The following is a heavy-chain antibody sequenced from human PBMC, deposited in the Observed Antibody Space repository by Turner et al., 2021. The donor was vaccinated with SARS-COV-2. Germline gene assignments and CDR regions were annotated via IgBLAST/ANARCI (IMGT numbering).Heavy chain of an antibody. Sequence: QVQLVQSGAEVKKPGASVKVSCKVSGYTLTGLSMHWVRQAPGKGLEWMGGFDPEDGETIYAQKFQGRVTMTEDTSTDTAYMELSSLRSEDTAVYYCATGSAVAGTPQFYYYYYGIDVWGQGTTVTVSS. CDR3: ATGSAVAGTPQFYYYYYGIDV. CDR2: FDPEDGET. V-gene: IGHV1-24*01. CDR1: GYTLTGLS. J-gene: IGHJ6*02. D-gene: IGHD6-19*01.